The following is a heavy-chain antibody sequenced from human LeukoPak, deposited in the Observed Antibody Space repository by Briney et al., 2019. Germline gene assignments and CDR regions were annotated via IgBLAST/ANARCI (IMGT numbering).Heavy chain of an antibody. CDR3: ARVRWLQLHYFDY. V-gene: IGHV4-34*01. CDR2: INHSGST. D-gene: IGHD5-24*01. CDR1: GGSFSGYY. Sequence: RPSETLSLTCAVYGGSFSGYYWSWIRQPPGKGLEWIGEINHSGSTNYNPSLKSRVTISVDTSKNQFSLKLSSVTAADTAVYYCARVRWLQLHYFDYWGQGTLVTVSS. J-gene: IGHJ4*02.